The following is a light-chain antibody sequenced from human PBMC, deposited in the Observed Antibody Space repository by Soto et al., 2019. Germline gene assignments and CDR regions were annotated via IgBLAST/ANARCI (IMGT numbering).Light chain of an antibody. CDR3: SSYTSSSTLPYV. CDR1: SSDVVGYNY. CDR2: EVS. J-gene: IGLJ1*01. Sequence: QSALPQPASVSGSPGQTITISCTGTSSDVVGYNYVSWYQQHPGKAPKLMIYEVSNRPSGVSKRFSGSKSGNTASLTISGLQDEDEADYYCSSYTSSSTLPYVFGTGTKVTVL. V-gene: IGLV2-14*01.